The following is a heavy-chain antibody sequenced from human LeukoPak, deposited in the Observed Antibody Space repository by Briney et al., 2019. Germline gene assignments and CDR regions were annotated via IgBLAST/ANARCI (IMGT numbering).Heavy chain of an antibody. V-gene: IGHV7-4-1*02. Sequence: GASVKVSCKASGYTFTSYDINWVRQATGQGLEWMGWINTNTGNPTYAQGFTGRFVFSLDTSVSTAYLQISSLKAEDTAVYYCARYRVETAMKDAFDIWGQGTMVTVSS. CDR1: GYTFTSYD. D-gene: IGHD5-18*01. CDR2: INTNTGNP. CDR3: ARYRVETAMKDAFDI. J-gene: IGHJ3*02.